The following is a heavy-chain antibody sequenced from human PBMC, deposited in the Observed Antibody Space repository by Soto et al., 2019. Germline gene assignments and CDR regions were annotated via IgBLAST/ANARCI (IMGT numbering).Heavy chain of an antibody. CDR2: ISDSADNT. CDR3: AKEEAGASDY. CDR1: GFNFINYA. D-gene: IGHD1-26*01. J-gene: IGHJ4*02. V-gene: IGHV3-23*01. Sequence: EVQLLESGGGLVQPGESLRLSCAASGFNFINYAMAWVRQAPGKGLEWLAAISDSADNTYYAGSVKGRFSISRDNSKNTLYLQMNSLSADDTAVYYCAKEEAGASDYWGQGPLVPVSS.